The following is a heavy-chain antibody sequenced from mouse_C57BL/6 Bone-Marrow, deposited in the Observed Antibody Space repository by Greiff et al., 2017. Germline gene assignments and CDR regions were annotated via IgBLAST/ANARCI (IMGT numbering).Heavy chain of an antibody. CDR2: IYPRSGNT. Sequence: VQLQQSGAELARPGASVKLSCKASGYTFTSYGISWVKQRTGQGLEWIGEIYPRSGNTYYNAKFKGKATLTADKSSSTAYMELRSLTSEDSAVYFCAREGYYGNYAMDYWGQGTSVTVSS. CDR1: GYTFTSYG. CDR3: AREGYYGNYAMDY. D-gene: IGHD1-1*01. V-gene: IGHV1-81*01. J-gene: IGHJ4*01.